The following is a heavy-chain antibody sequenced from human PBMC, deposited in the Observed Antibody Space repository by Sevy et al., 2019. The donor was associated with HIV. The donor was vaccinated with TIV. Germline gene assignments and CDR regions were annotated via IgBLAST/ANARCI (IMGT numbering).Heavy chain of an antibody. J-gene: IGHJ4*02. CDR1: GFSFTSYG. D-gene: IGHD3-3*01. CDR2: ISGTGTTI. CDR3: AKYGRDLWSGYYPLES. V-gene: IGHV3-23*01. Sequence: GGSLRLSCVASGFSFTSYGMSWVRQAPGKGLEWVSGISGTGTTIFYADSVKGRFTISRDTSKNTLYLQMNSLRAEDTSVYFCAKYGRDLWSGYYPLESWGQGTLVTVSS.